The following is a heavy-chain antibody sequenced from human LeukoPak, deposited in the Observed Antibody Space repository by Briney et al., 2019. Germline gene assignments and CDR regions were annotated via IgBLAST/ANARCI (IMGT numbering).Heavy chain of an antibody. CDR3: ARFYRGYGSSDSSAAFDI. J-gene: IGHJ3*02. CDR1: GFTFSSYW. V-gene: IGHV3-7*01. D-gene: IGHD5-12*01. Sequence: GGSLRLSCAASGFTFSSYWMSWVRQAPGKGLEWVANIKQDGSEKYYVDSVKGRFTISRENAKNSLYLQMNRLRAEDTAVYYCARFYRGYGSSDSSAAFDIWGQGTMVTVSS. CDR2: IKQDGSEK.